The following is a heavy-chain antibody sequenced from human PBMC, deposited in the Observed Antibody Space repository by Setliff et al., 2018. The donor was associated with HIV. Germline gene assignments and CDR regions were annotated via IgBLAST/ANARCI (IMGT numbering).Heavy chain of an antibody. V-gene: IGHV2-5*02. J-gene: IGHJ4*02. D-gene: IGHD6-13*01. CDR1: GFSMSTGAVG. Sequence: GSGPTLVNPTQTLTLTCTFSGFSMSTGAVGVSYIRGAGVGWVRQPPGKALEWLALIYWDDDPRYNSSLKNRLTITKDTSKNQVVLTMTVMDPVDTATYYCAHKPRIFAAGTHYFDFWGQGTLVTVSS. CDR3: AHKPRIFAAGTHYFDF. CDR2: IYWDDDP.